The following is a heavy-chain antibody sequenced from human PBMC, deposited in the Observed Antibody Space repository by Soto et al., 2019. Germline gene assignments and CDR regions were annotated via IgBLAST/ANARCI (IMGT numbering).Heavy chain of an antibody. Sequence: QVQLQESGPGLVKPSQTLSLTCTVSGGSISSGGYYWSWIRQHPGKGLEWIGYSYYSGSTYYNPSLKSLVTISVDTSKNQFSLKLSSVTAADTAVYYCARSYGDSLALAWYFDLWGRGTLVTVSS. V-gene: IGHV4-31*01. CDR2: SYYSGST. D-gene: IGHD4-17*01. CDR3: ARSYGDSLALAWYFDL. J-gene: IGHJ2*01. CDR1: GGSISSGGYY.